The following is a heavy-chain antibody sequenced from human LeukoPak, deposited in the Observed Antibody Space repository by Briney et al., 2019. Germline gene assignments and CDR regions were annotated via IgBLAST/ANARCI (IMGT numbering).Heavy chain of an antibody. D-gene: IGHD5-18*01. J-gene: IGHJ4*02. V-gene: IGHV5-51*01. CDR1: GYSFTSYW. Sequence: GESLKISCKGSGYSFTSYWIGWVRQMPGKGLEWMGIIFPGDSDTKYSPSFQGQVTISADKSISTAYLQWSSLKASDTAMYYCARYMMNGYGYNKKYYFDYWGQGTLVTVSS. CDR2: IFPGDSDT. CDR3: ARYMMNGYGYNKKYYFDY.